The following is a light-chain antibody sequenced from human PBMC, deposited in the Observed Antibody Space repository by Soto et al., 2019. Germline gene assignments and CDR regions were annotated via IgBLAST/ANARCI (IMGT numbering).Light chain of an antibody. CDR1: QDISSW. Sequence: DIQMTQSPSSVSASVGDRGTITCRASQDISSWVAWYQQKPGKAPKLLISAASSLQSGVPRRFSGSGSGTDFTLIISSLQPEDFATYFCQQGDSFPFTFGGGTKVEI. V-gene: IGKV1-12*01. CDR3: QQGDSFPFT. J-gene: IGKJ4*01. CDR2: AAS.